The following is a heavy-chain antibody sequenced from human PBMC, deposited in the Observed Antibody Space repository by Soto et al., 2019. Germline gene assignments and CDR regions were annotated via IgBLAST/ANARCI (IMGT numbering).Heavy chain of an antibody. D-gene: IGHD6-13*01. J-gene: IGHJ5*02. CDR2: MNSNRGTT. CDR3: ARGAAAAGTDWFDA. Sequence: QVQLVQSGAEVKKPGASVKVSCKASGYTFISYDINWVRQATGQGLEWMGWMNSNRGTTGYGQKFQGRVAMTRDTSTTTAYMELSDLRPEDTAVYYCARGAAAAGTDWFDAWGQGTPVTVSS. V-gene: IGHV1-8*01. CDR1: GYTFISYD.